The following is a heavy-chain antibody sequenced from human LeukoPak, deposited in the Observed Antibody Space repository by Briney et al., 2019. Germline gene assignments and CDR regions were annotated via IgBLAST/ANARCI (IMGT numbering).Heavy chain of an antibody. J-gene: IGHJ6*03. V-gene: IGHV3-9*01. CDR2: ISWYSGSI. CDR1: GLPYDDYA. Sequence: GSSLTLFCAASGLPYDDYAKHCARQAPGEGLVWVSGISWYSGSIGYAHSVKGRFTISRDHAKNSLYLQMNSLRAEDTALYYCAKDRTDCSGGSCYSLYYYYYMDVWGKGTTVTVSS. CDR3: AKDRTDCSGGSCYSLYYYYYMDV. D-gene: IGHD2-15*01.